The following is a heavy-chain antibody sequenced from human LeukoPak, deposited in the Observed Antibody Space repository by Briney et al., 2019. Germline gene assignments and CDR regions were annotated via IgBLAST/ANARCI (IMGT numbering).Heavy chain of an antibody. Sequence: SXXLSLTCTVSGGSISSYYWSWIRQPPGKGLEWIGYIYYSGSTNYNPSLKSRVTISVDTSKNQFSLKLSSVTAADTAVYYCARVGRRASPGAFDYWGQGTLVTVSS. D-gene: IGHD1-26*01. J-gene: IGHJ4*02. V-gene: IGHV4-59*13. CDR1: GGSISSYY. CDR3: ARVGRRASPGAFDY. CDR2: IYYSGST.